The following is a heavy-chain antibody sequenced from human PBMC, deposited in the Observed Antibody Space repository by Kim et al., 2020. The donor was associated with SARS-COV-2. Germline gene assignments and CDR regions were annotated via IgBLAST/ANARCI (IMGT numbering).Heavy chain of an antibody. Sequence: SVKVSCKASGGTFSSYAISWVRQAPGQGLEWMGGIIPIFGTANYAQKFQGRVTITADESTSTAYMELSSLRSEDTAVYYCARVSYGSGSYYYYYGMDVWGQGTTVTVSS. V-gene: IGHV1-69*13. CDR3: ARVSYGSGSYYYYYGMDV. CDR2: IIPIFGTA. CDR1: GGTFSSYA. D-gene: IGHD3-10*01. J-gene: IGHJ6*02.